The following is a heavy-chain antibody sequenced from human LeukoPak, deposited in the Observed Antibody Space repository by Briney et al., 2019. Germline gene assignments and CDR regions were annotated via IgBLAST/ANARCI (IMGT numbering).Heavy chain of an antibody. V-gene: IGHV1-18*04. J-gene: IGHJ4*02. D-gene: IGHD3-3*01. CDR1: GYTFTGYY. CDR2: ISAYSGNT. CDR3: ARDGRSRYDFWSGFKSSYYFDY. Sequence: ASVKVSCKASGYTFTGYYMHWVRQAPGQGLEWMGWISAYSGNTNYAQKLQGRVTMTTDTSTSTAYMELRSLRSDDTAVYYCARDGRSRYDFWSGFKSSYYFDYWGQGTLVTVSS.